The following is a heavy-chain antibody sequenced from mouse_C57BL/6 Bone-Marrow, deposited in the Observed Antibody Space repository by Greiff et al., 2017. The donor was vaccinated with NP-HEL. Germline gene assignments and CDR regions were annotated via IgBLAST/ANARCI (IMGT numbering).Heavy chain of an antibody. CDR3: ARNEFPIVDY. V-gene: IGHV5-15*01. CDR2: ISNLAYSI. Sequence: EVQGVESGGGLVQPGGSLKLSCAASGFTFSDYGMAWVRQAPRKGLEWVAFISNLAYSIYYADTVTGRFTISRENAKNTLYLEMSSLRSEDTAMYYCARNEFPIVDYWGQGTSVTVSS. CDR1: GFTFSDYG. J-gene: IGHJ4*01.